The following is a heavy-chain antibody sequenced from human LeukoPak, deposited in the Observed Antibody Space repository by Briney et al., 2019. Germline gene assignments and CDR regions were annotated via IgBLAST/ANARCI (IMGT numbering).Heavy chain of an antibody. Sequence: GGSLRLSCAASGFTFSTFWMHWVRQAPGKGLVWVSGIKSDGSITTYADSVKGRFTISRDNAENTLYLHMNSLRAEDTAVYYCARGRYYGMDVWGQGTTVTVSS. J-gene: IGHJ6*02. CDR1: GFTFSTFW. CDR2: IKSDGSIT. CDR3: ARGRYYGMDV. V-gene: IGHV3-74*03.